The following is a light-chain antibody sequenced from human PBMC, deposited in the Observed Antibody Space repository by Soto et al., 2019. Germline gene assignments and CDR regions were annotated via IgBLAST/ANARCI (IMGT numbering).Light chain of an antibody. CDR1: QSVSNNY. CDR2: GAS. J-gene: IGKJ4*01. Sequence: EIVLTQSPGTLSLSPGERATLSCRASQSVSNNYLAWYQQKPGQPPRLLIYGASRRATGIPDRFSGSGSGTDFTLTISRLEPEDFAVYSCQQYGSSPLTFGGGTKVEIK. CDR3: QQYGSSPLT. V-gene: IGKV3-20*01.